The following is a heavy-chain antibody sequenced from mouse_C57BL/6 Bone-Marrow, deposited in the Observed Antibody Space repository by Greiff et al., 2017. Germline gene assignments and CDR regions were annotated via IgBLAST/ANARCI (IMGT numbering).Heavy chain of an antibody. J-gene: IGHJ4*01. Sequence: EVHLVESGGGLVKPGGSLKLSCAASGFTFSSYAMSWVRQTPEKRLEWVATISDGGSYTYYPDNVKGRFTISRDNAKNNLYLQMSHLKSEDTAMYYCARGGVDYWGQGTSVTVSS. CDR1: GFTFSSYA. CDR2: ISDGGSYT. V-gene: IGHV5-4*01. CDR3: ARGGVDY.